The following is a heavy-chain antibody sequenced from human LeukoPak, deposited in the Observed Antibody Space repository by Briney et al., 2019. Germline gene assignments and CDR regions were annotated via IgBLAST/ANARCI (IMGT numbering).Heavy chain of an antibody. CDR1: GFTFSSYS. V-gene: IGHV3-48*01. CDR3: ARAKRNGFDI. CDR2: IRSSSTTI. J-gene: IGHJ3*02. Sequence: PGGSLRLSCAASGFTFSSYSMNWVRQAPGKGLEWVSYIRSSSTTIYYVDSVKGRFTISRDNAKNSLYLQMNSLRAEDTAVYYCARAKRNGFDIWGQGTMVTVSS.